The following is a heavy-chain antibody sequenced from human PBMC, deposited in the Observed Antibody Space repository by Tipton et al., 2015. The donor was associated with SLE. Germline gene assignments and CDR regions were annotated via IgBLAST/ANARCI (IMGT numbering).Heavy chain of an antibody. D-gene: IGHD2-21*02. J-gene: IGHJ1*01. CDR1: GFTFSSYA. V-gene: IGHV3-23*01. CDR3: VKDRTYCGGDCYSAEYFQD. CDR2: IRAGGDTT. Sequence: SLRLSCAASGFTFSSYAMTWVRQAPGKGLEWVSSIRAGGDTTYYADSVKGRFTISRDNSKNTLYLQMSSLRAEDTAVYYCVKDRTYCGGDCYSAEYFQDWGQGTLVTVSS.